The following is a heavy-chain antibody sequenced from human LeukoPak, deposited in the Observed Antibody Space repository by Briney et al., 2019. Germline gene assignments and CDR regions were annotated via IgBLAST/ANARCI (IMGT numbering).Heavy chain of an antibody. V-gene: IGHV3-21*01. J-gene: IGHJ3*02. Sequence: GGSLRLSCAASGFTFSSYSMNWVRQAPGKGLEWVSSISSSSSYIYYADSVKGRFTISRDNAKNSLYLQMNSLRAEDTAVYYCARNKGDDSDAFDIWGQGTMVTVSS. D-gene: IGHD3-22*01. CDR2: ISSSSSYI. CDR3: ARNKGDDSDAFDI. CDR1: GFTFSSYS.